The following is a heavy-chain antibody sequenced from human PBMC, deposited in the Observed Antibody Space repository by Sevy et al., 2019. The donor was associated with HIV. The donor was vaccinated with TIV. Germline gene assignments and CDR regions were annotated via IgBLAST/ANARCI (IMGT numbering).Heavy chain of an antibody. CDR1: GFTFSSYA. CDR3: ARRFGGYSDAFDI. V-gene: IGHV3-30-3*01. J-gene: IGHJ3*02. CDR2: ISYDGSNK. D-gene: IGHD3-10*01. Sequence: GGSLRLSCAASGFTFSSYAMHWARQAPGKGLEWVAVISYDGSNKYYADSVKGRFTISRDNSKNTLYLQMNSLRAEDTAVYYCARRFGGYSDAFDIWGQGTMVTVSS.